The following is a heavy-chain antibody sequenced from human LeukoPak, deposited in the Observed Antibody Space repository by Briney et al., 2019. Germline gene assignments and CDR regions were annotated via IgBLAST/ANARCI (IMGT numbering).Heavy chain of an antibody. V-gene: IGHV3-30*18. CDR1: GYTFINHG. CDR2: ISYDGTDT. D-gene: IGHD3-10*01. J-gene: IGHJ4*02. Sequence: GGSLRLSWEASGYTFINHGLHWVRQPPGRGLEWVAVISYDGTDTFYADSVKGRFSISRDDSRNTLALQMNSLRLEDTAVYYCAKDDAGVPDYWGQGTLVLVSS. CDR3: AKDDAGVPDY.